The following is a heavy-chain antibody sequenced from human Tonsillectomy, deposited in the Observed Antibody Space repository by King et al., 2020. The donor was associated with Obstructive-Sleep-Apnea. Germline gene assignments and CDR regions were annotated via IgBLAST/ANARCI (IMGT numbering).Heavy chain of an antibody. D-gene: IGHD1-26*01. CDR3: ARGLSSDSGSYNFDY. J-gene: IGHJ4*02. Sequence: QLVQSGAEVKKPGAPVKVSCKASGYTFTSNDINWVRQATGQGLEWMRWMNPNSGNTGYAQKFQGRVTMTRNTSISTAYMELSSLRSEDTAVYYCARGLSSDSGSYNFDYWGQGTLVTVSS. V-gene: IGHV1-8*01. CDR1: GYTFTSND. CDR2: MNPNSGNT.